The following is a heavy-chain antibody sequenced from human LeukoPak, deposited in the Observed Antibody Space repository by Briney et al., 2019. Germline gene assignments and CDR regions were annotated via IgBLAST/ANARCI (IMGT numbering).Heavy chain of an antibody. CDR1: GGSISSYY. D-gene: IGHD2-15*01. J-gene: IGHJ6*02. Sequence: SETLSLTCTVSGGSISSYYWSWIRQPPGKGLEWIGYIYYSGSTSYNPPLKSRVTISVDTSKNQFSLRLSSVTAADTAVYYCARRLPGYYYYMDVWGQGTTVTVSS. V-gene: IGHV4-59*08. CDR2: IYYSGST. CDR3: ARRLPGYYYYMDV.